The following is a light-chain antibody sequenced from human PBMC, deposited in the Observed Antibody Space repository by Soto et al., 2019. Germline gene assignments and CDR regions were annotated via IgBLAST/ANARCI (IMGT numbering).Light chain of an antibody. J-gene: IGKJ1*01. Sequence: QDPATLSVSPWERATLSFRASQSVNPNLPWYQQRPGQAPRLLIYGASNRATGIPDRFSGSGSGTDFTLTISRLEPEDFAVYYCQQYGSSGTFGQGTKVDIK. CDR2: GAS. CDR1: QSVNPN. CDR3: QQYGSSGT. V-gene: IGKV3-20*01.